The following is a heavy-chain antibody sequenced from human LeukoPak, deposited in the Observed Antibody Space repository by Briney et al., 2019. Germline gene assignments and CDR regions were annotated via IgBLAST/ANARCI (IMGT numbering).Heavy chain of an antibody. CDR3: ARGNRLAARRYYYYYYYMDV. V-gene: IGHV4-34*01. J-gene: IGHJ6*03. CDR2: INHSGST. D-gene: IGHD6-6*01. CDR1: GGSFSGYY. Sequence: KSSETLSLTCAVYGGSFSGYYWSWIRQPPGKGLEWIGEINHSGSTNYNPPLKSRVTISVDTSKNQFSLKLSSVTAADTAVYYCARGNRLAARRYYYYYYYMDVWGKGTTVTVSS.